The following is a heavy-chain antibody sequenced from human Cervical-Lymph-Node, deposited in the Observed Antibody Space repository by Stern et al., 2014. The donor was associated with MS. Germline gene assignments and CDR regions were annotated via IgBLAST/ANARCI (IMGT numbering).Heavy chain of an antibody. Sequence: VQLVESGGGVVQPGGSLRLSCAASGFTFTSFGMHWVRQAPGKGLEWVAIVWYDGGNAKNANSVKCGFAVYRDNPQNTLYLQMNSLSPEDTAVYYCERDSVHFVVPSATAPGVMDHWGQGTLVTVSS. V-gene: IGHV3-33*01. J-gene: IGHJ4*02. CDR3: ERDSVHFVVPSATAPGVMDH. CDR2: VWYDGGNA. D-gene: IGHD2-21*01. CDR1: GFTFTSFG.